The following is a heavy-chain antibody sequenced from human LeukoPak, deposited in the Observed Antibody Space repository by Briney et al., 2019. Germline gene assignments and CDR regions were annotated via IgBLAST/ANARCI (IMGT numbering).Heavy chain of an antibody. CDR3: GAGGGPLGYCSSTSCYYNWFDP. V-gene: IGHV4-4*07. Sequence: SETLSLTCTVSSGSISSYYWSWIRQPAGKGLEWIGRIYTSGSTNYNPSLKSRVTMSVDTSKNQFSLKLSSVTAADTAVYCCGAGGGPLGYCSSTSCYYNWFDPWGQGTLVTVSS. J-gene: IGHJ5*02. CDR1: SGSISSYY. CDR2: IYTSGST. D-gene: IGHD2-2*01.